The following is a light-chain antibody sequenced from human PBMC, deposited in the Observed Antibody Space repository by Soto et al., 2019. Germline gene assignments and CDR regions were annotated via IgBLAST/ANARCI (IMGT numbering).Light chain of an antibody. J-gene: IGLJ3*02. Sequence: QSVLTQPASVSGSPGQSITISCTGTSSDVGRYNYVSWYQQHPGKAPKLMIYEVTNRPSGVSNRFSGSKSGNTASLTISGLQAEDEADYYCSSYTSSSTGVFGGGTKLTVL. CDR3: SSYTSSSTGV. CDR1: SSDVGRYNY. CDR2: EVT. V-gene: IGLV2-14*01.